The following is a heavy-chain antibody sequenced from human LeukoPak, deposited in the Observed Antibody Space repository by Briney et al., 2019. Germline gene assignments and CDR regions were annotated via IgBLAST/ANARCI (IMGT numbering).Heavy chain of an antibody. CDR1: GGTFSSYA. CDR3: ASVMGSGSYYGAFDI. D-gene: IGHD1-26*01. J-gene: IGHJ3*02. V-gene: IGHV1-69*06. Sequence: PWASVKVSCKASGGTFSSYAISWVRQAPGQGLEWMGGIIPIFGTANYAQKFQGRVTITADKSTSTAYMELSSLRSEDTAVYYCASVMGSGSYYGAFDIWGQGTMVTASS. CDR2: IIPIFGTA.